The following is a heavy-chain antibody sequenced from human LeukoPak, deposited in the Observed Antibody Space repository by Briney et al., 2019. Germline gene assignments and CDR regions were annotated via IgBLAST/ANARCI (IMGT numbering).Heavy chain of an antibody. CDR1: GGSISSYY. CDR2: IYYSGST. J-gene: IGHJ4*02. D-gene: IGHD6-19*01. Sequence: PSETLSLTCTVSGGSISSYYWSWIRQPPGKGLEWIGYIYYSGSTNYNPSLKSRVTISVDTPKNQFSLKLSSVTAADTAVYYCARERPLIAVAGTYFDYWGQGTLVTVSS. V-gene: IGHV4-59*01. CDR3: ARERPLIAVAGTYFDY.